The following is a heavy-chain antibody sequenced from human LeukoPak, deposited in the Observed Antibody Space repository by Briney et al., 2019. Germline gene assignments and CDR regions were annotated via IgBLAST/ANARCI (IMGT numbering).Heavy chain of an antibody. J-gene: IGHJ6*02. CDR3: ARGLVVPAAIGGYYYGMDV. Sequence: ASVKVSCKASGYTFTSYDINWVRQATGQGLEWMGWVNPNSGNTGYAQKFQGRVTMTRNTSISTAYMELSSLRSEDTAVYYCARGLVVPAAIGGYYYGMDVWGQGTTVTVSS. CDR2: VNPNSGNT. D-gene: IGHD2-2*02. V-gene: IGHV1-8*01. CDR1: GYTFTSYD.